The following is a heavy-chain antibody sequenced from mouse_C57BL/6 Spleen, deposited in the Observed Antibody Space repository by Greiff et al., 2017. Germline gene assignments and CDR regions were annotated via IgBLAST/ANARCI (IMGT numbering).Heavy chain of an antibody. CDR1: GYTFTSYW. V-gene: IGHV1-55*01. CDR2: IYPGRGST. CDR3: ASAGYDYDYYAMDD. Sequence: QVQLQQSGAELVKPGASVKMSCKASGYTFTSYWITWVKQRPGQGLEWIGDIYPGRGSTNYNEKFKSKATLTVDTSSSTAYMQLSSLTSEDSAVYYCASAGYDYDYYAMDDRGHRTSVTVSS. D-gene: IGHD2-4*01. J-gene: IGHJ4*01.